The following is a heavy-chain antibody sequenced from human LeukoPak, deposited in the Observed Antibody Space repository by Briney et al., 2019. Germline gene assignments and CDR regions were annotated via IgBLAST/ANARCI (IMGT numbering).Heavy chain of an antibody. V-gene: IGHV4-39*01. CDR2: IYYRRRN. CDR1: GRSISRDNYY. Sequence: SETLSLTCTVSGRSISRDNYYWDWIRQPPGKGLEWIGSIYYRRRNDYNPSLKSRVTLSVDTSKNQFSLNLSSVTAADTAVYYCARHGDGGPAEYFRHWGQGTLVTVSS. CDR3: ARHGDGGPAEYFRH. J-gene: IGHJ1*01. D-gene: IGHD4-23*01.